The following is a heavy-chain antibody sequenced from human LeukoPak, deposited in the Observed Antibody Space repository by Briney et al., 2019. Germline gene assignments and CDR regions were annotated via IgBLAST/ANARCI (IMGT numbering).Heavy chain of an antibody. V-gene: IGHV1-69*04. CDR1: GGTFSSYA. CDR2: IIPILGIA. CDR3: ARSDSTDAFDI. D-gene: IGHD3-22*01. Sequence: SVKVSCKASGGTFSSYAISWVRQAPGQGLEWMGRIIPILGIANYAQKFQGRVTITADKSTSTAYMELSSLRSEDTAVYYCARSDSTDAFDIWGQGTMVTVSS. J-gene: IGHJ3*02.